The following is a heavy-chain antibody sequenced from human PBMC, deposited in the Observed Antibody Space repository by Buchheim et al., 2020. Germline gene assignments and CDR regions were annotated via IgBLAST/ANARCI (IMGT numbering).Heavy chain of an antibody. D-gene: IGHD3-3*01. CDR1: GFSLSSSGVG. J-gene: IGHJ5*02. Sequence: QITLKESGPTLVKPTQNLTLTCTFSGFSLSSSGVGVGWIRQPPGKALEWLALIYWDDDRNYSPSLKSRLTITKDTSKNQVALTMTNMDLVDSATYYCAHMITIFGVVNYFDPWGQGTL. V-gene: IGHV2-5*02. CDR2: IYWDDDR. CDR3: AHMITIFGVVNYFDP.